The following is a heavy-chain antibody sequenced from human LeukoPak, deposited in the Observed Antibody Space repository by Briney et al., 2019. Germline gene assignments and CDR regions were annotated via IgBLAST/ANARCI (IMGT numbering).Heavy chain of an antibody. Sequence: GGSLRLSCAASGFTFSDYAMHWVRQAPGKGLEWVTFIWYDGSNKYYADSVKGRFTISRDNSKNTLYMQMSSLRAEDTAVYYCAKGRSAYDFDYWGQGTLVTVSS. CDR3: AKGRSAYDFDY. J-gene: IGHJ4*02. V-gene: IGHV3-30*02. CDR2: IWYDGSNK. D-gene: IGHD5-12*01. CDR1: GFTFSDYA.